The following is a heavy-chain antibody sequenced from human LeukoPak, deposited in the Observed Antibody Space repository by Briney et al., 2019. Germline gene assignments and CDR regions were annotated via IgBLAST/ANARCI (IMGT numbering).Heavy chain of an antibody. CDR2: IYTSGST. D-gene: IGHD3-22*01. J-gene: IGHJ4*02. Sequence: SETLSLTCTVSGGSMSSGRVYWSWIRQPAGKGLEWIGRIYTSGSTNYNPSPKTRVTMSVDTSKNQFSLKLNSVTAADTAVYYWARSSSGYRDYWGQGTLVTVSS. V-gene: IGHV4-61*02. CDR3: ARSSSGYRDY. CDR1: GGSMSSGRVY.